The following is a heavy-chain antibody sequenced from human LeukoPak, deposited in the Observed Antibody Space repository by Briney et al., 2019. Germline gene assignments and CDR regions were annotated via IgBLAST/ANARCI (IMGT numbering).Heavy chain of an antibody. CDR1: GFTFSSYA. CDR2: ISGSGGRT. J-gene: IGHJ4*02. V-gene: IGHV3-23*01. Sequence: GGSLRLSCAASGFTFSSYAMSWVRQAPGKGLEWVSGISGSGGRTYYADSVRGRFTISRNNSKNTLYLQMSSLRAEDTAVYYCARGPDYYDSTTYYLPFDYWGQGILVTVSS. CDR3: ARGPDYYDSTTYYLPFDY. D-gene: IGHD3-22*01.